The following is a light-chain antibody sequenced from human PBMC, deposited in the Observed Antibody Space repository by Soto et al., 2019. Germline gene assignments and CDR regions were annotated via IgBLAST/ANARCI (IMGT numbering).Light chain of an antibody. CDR1: SSDIGSNY. V-gene: IGLV1-47*02. CDR3: AAWDGSHWV. CDR2: SDY. J-gene: IGLJ3*02. Sequence: QSVLTQPPSASGTPGQRVNISCSGSSSDIGSNYVYWYQKLPGMAPKLLIFSDYKRPSGVPDRFSGSNSGTSASLAISGLRSEDEAVYSCAAWDGSHWVFGGGTKLTVL.